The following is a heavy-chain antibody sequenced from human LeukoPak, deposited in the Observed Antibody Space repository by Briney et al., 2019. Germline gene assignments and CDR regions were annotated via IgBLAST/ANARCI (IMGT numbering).Heavy chain of an antibody. CDR1: SGSIFSSNW. J-gene: IGHJ6*03. CDR2: IFHSGST. CDR3: ARRLYYYNMDV. D-gene: IGHD6-25*01. Sequence: SETLSLTCAVSSGSIFSSNWWSWVRQPPGKGLEWIGQIFHSGSTSYSPSLKSRVTISVDKSKNQFSLRLTSVTAADTAVYYCARRLYYYNMDVWGKGTTVTISS. V-gene: IGHV4-4*02.